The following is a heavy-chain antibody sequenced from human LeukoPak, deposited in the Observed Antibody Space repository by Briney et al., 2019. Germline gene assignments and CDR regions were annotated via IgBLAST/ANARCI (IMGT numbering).Heavy chain of an antibody. CDR1: GGSSSVNY. V-gene: IGHV4-34*01. J-gene: IGHJ4*02. CDR3: ARLFDS. CDR2: VYQSGGT. Sequence: PSETLSLRCAVYGGSSSVNYWSWIRQSPGKGLEWIGEVYQSGGTSYNPSLNSRVTISIDTSKNEFSLNWSYVTAADTAVYFCARLFDSWGQGTLVTVSS.